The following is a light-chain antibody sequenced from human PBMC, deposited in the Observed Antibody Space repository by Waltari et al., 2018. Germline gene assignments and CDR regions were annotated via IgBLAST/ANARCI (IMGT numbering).Light chain of an antibody. J-gene: IGLJ1*01. CDR2: DVS. CDR3: ISYSTSLTPYV. V-gene: IGLV2-14*03. CDR1: SSDVGGYNH. Sequence: QSALTQPASVSGSPGQSITISCTGTSSDVGGYNHVSWYQQHPAKDPKLMIYDVSSRPSGVSNRFFASKSCNTASLTISGLQAEDEAFYFCISYSTSLTPYVYGPGTKVTFL.